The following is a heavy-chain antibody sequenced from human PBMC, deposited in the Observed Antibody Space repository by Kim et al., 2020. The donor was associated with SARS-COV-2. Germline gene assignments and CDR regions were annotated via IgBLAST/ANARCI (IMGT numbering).Heavy chain of an antibody. CDR3: VKDRGRVVDSGEFNY. Sequence: GGSLRLSCSASGFTFSTYVMHWVRQAPGKGLEYVSAISSNGGNTYYADSVKGRFTISRDNSKNTLYLQMSSLRAEDTAVYYCVKDRGRVVDSGEFNYWGQGTLVTVSS. V-gene: IGHV3-64D*09. CDR1: GFTFSTYV. CDR2: ISSNGGNT. J-gene: IGHJ4*02. D-gene: IGHD4-17*01.